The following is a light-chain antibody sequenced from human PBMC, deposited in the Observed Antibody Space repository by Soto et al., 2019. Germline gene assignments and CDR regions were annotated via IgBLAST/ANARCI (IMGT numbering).Light chain of an antibody. CDR3: CSYAGSYTLYV. CDR1: SSDVGGYNY. V-gene: IGLV2-11*01. J-gene: IGLJ1*01. Sequence: QSVLTQPRSVSGSPGQSVTISCTGTSSDVGGYNYVSWYQQHSGKAPKLMIYDVSKRPSGVPDRFSGSKSGNTASLTISGLQAEDEADYYCCSYAGSYTLYVFGTGTKVTVL. CDR2: DVS.